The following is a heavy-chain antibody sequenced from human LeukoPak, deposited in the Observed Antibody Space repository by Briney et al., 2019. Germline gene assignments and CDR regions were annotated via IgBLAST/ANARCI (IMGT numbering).Heavy chain of an antibody. V-gene: IGHV4-61*02. J-gene: IGHJ3*02. CDR3: ARDYGDLEESDAFDI. CDR2: IYTSGST. Sequence: SETLSLTCTVSGGSISSGSYYWSWIRQPAGKGLEWIGRIYTSGSTNYNPSLKSRVTMSVDTSKNQFSLKLSSVTAADTAVYYCARDYGDLEESDAFDIWGQGTMVTVSS. CDR1: GGSISSGSYY. D-gene: IGHD4-17*01.